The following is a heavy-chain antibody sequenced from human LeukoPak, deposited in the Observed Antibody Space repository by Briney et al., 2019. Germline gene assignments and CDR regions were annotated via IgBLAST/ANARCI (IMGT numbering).Heavy chain of an antibody. V-gene: IGHV3-20*04. CDR3: ARVPLLPPDTAMVNDAFDI. CDR1: GFTFDDYG. J-gene: IGHJ3*02. Sequence: PGGSLRLSCAASGFTFDDYGMSWVRQAPGKGLEWVSGINWNGGSTGYADSVKGRFTISRDNAKNSLYLQMNSLRAEDTAVYYCARVPLLPPDTAMVNDAFDIWGQGTMVTVSS. D-gene: IGHD5-18*01. CDR2: INWNGGST.